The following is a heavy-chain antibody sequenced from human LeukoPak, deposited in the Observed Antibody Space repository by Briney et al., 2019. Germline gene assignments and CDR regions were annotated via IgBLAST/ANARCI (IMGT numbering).Heavy chain of an antibody. CDR2: ISGSGGST. D-gene: IGHD3-10*01. CDR1: GFTFSSYA. Sequence: GGSLRLPCAASGFTFSSYAMSWVRQAPGKGLEWVSAISGSGGSTYYADSVKGRFTISRDNSKNTLYLQMNSLRAEDTAVYYCAKAVAMVRGVVPSCDYWGQGTLVTVSS. V-gene: IGHV3-23*01. CDR3: AKAVAMVRGVVPSCDY. J-gene: IGHJ4*02.